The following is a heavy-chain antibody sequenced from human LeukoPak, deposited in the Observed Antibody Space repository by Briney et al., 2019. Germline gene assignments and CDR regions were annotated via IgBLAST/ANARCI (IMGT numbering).Heavy chain of an antibody. CDR1: GFTFNSYN. V-gene: IGHV3-21*01. CDR2: ISSRNNYI. Sequence: GGSLRLSCAASGFTFNSYNMNWVRRAPGKGLEWVSSISSRNNYIYYADSVKGRFSISRDNAKNSLYLQMNTLRAEDTALYYCVRDLRLGATVPYFDYWGQGTLVTVSS. D-gene: IGHD1-26*01. J-gene: IGHJ4*02. CDR3: VRDLRLGATVPYFDY.